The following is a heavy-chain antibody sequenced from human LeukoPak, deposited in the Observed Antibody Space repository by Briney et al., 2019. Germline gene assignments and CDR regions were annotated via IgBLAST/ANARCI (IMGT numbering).Heavy chain of an antibody. CDR1: GGSISSYY. J-gene: IGHJ3*02. D-gene: IGHD3-9*01. Sequence: SETLSLTCTVSGGSISSYYWSWIRQPPGKGLEWIGYIYYSGSTNYNPSLKSRVTISVDTSKNQFSLKLSSVTAADTAVYYCARHGTYYDILTGYYGYAFDIWGQGTMVTVSS. CDR2: IYYSGST. CDR3: ARHGTYYDILTGYYGYAFDI. V-gene: IGHV4-59*08.